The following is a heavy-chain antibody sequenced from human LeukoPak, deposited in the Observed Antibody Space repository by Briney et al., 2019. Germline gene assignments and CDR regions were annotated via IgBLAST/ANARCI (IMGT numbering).Heavy chain of an antibody. J-gene: IGHJ4*02. CDR2: IYYSGST. CDR1: GDSVSSGSYY. D-gene: IGHD5-24*01. Sequence: SETLSLTCTVSGDSVSSGSYYWSWTRQPPGKGLEWIGFIYYSGSTNYNPSLKSRVTTSVDTSKNQFSLKLSSVTAADTAVYYCARDFNGRDGYSFDYWGQGTLVTVSS. CDR3: ARDFNGRDGYSFDY. V-gene: IGHV4-61*01.